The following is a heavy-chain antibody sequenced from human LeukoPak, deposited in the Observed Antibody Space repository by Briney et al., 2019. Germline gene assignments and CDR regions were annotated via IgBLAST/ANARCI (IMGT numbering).Heavy chain of an antibody. J-gene: IGHJ6*02. CDR3: AREYSSGWFYPFRYYGMDV. D-gene: IGHD6-19*01. CDR2: FDPEDGET. CDR1: GYTLTELS. Sequence: ASVKVSCKVSGYTLTELSMHWVRQAPGKGLEWMGGFDPEDGETIYAQKFQGRVTMTRNTSISTAYMELSSLRSEDTAVYYCAREYSSGWFYPFRYYGMDVWGQGTTVTVSS. V-gene: IGHV1-24*01.